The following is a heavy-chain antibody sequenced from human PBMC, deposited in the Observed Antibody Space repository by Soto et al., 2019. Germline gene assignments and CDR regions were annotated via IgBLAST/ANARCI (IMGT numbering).Heavy chain of an antibody. D-gene: IGHD2-8*01. CDR2: LVGSGGDK. CDR3: AKALIAKNGVGEVFAL. CDR1: GFNFSAYA. J-gene: IGHJ3*01. Sequence: GGSLRLSCAASGFNFSAYAMNWVRQAPGKGLQWVSGLVGSGGDKNYVDSVRGRFTVSRDNSKNTLYLQMNSLRDEDTAVYYCAKALIAKNGVGEVFALWAQGTKVPVS. V-gene: IGHV3-23*01.